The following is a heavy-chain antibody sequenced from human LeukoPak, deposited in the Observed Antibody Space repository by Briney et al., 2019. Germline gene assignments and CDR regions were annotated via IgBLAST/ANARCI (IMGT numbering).Heavy chain of an antibody. D-gene: IGHD4-17*01. V-gene: IGHV3-74*01. CDR3: ASSRDYGDYSGGYNWFDP. J-gene: IGHJ5*02. Sequence: GGSLRLSCVASGFTFDDYGMSWVRQAPGKGLVWVSRINSDGSSTSYADSVKGRFTISRDNAKNTLYLQMNSLRAEDTAVYYCASSRDYGDYSGGYNWFDPWGQGTLVTVSS. CDR1: GFTFDDYG. CDR2: INSDGSST.